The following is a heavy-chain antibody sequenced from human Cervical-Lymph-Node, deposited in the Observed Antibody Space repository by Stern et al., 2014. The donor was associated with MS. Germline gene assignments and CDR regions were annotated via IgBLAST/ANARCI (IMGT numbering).Heavy chain of an antibody. J-gene: IGHJ4*02. Sequence: QLVQSGAEVKKPGASVKVSCRASGYTFTNYYLHWVRQAPGQGLEWMGVISPSGGSTSSTQKFQGRVTMTRDTSTSTVYMELSNLRSEDTAVYYCARGDIVATIGFDYWGQGTLVTVSS. V-gene: IGHV1-46*01. CDR2: ISPSGGST. D-gene: IGHD5-12*01. CDR3: ARGDIVATIGFDY. CDR1: GYTFTNYY.